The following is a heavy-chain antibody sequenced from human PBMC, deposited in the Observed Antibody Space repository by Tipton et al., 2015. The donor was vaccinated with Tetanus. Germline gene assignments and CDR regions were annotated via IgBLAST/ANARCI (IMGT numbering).Heavy chain of an antibody. CDR2: ITGGEGNT. CDR1: GFIFGSYG. D-gene: IGHD6-25*01. CDR3: AKSASGCSSCYRDGFDI. Sequence: SLRLSCAASGFIFGSYGMSWVRQAPGRGLEWVSTITGGEGNTHYADSVKGRFTISRDNSRNTPSLQMSNLRADDTAVYYCAKSASGCSSCYRDGFDIWGHGTMVTVS. V-gene: IGHV3-23*01. J-gene: IGHJ3*02.